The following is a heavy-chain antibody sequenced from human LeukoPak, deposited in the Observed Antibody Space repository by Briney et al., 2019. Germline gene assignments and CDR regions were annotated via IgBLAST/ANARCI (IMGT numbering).Heavy chain of an antibody. Sequence: SETLSLTCTVSGDSFSSYYWSWIRQPAGKGLEWIGRMDTSGSTNYNPSLKSRVTMSVDMSKNQFSLKLSAVTAADTALYYCATGGGSDAFDIWGQGTMVTVSS. CDR2: MDTSGST. J-gene: IGHJ3*02. V-gene: IGHV4-4*07. D-gene: IGHD3-16*01. CDR1: GDSFSSYY. CDR3: ATGGGSDAFDI.